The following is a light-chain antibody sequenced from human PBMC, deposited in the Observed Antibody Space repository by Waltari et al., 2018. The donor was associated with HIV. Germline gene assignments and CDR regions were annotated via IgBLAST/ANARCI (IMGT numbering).Light chain of an antibody. Sequence: QSVLTQPPSASGTPGQRVTIPCSGSSSNIGTNNVYWYHQRPGTAPKIFIYRTNQRPSGFPGRFSGSKSGTSASLAISGLRSEDEADYYCAAWDDSLSGWVFGGGTKLTVL. V-gene: IGLV1-47*01. J-gene: IGLJ3*02. CDR3: AAWDDSLSGWV. CDR2: RTN. CDR1: SSNIGTNN.